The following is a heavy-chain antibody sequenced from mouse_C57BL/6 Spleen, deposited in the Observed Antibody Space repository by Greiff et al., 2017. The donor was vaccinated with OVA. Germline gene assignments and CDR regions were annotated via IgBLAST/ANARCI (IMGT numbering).Heavy chain of an antibody. J-gene: IGHJ3*01. CDR1: GFTFSSYA. Sequence: EVKVVESGGGLVKPGGSLKLSCAASGFTFSSYAMSWVRQTPEKRLEWVATISDGGSYTYYPDNVKGRFTISRDNAKNNLYLQMSHLKSEDTAMYYCANYYGSSYEAWFAYWGQGTLVTVSA. CDR2: ISDGGSYT. CDR3: ANYYGSSYEAWFAY. V-gene: IGHV5-4*03. D-gene: IGHD1-1*01.